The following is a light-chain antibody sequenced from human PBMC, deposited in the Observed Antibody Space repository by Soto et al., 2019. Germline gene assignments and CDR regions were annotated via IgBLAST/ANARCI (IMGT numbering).Light chain of an antibody. CDR2: DVS. CDR1: SSDVGGYNY. V-gene: IGLV2-14*01. J-gene: IGLJ1*01. CDR3: NSYTTSNTRQIV. Sequence: QSALTQPASVSGSPGQSITISCTGTSSDVGGYNYVSWYQQHPGKAPKFMIYDVSNRPSGGSTRFSGSKSGNTASLTISGLQAEDEADYYCNSYTTSNTRQIVFGTGTKLTFL.